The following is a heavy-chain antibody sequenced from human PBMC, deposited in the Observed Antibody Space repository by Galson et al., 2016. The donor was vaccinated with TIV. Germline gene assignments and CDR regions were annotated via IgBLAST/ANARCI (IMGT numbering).Heavy chain of an antibody. CDR2: FIPLLGIG. CDR3: AIYDSSGYYSAEFFQQ. D-gene: IGHD3-22*01. V-gene: IGHV1-69*02. CDR1: GGTLSRFT. Sequence: SVKVSCKASGGTLSRFTVSWVRQAPGQGLEWMGRFIPLLGIGNHAQKFQNRVAITADRSTSAAYMELSSLKSEDTAVYYCAIYDSSGYYSAEFFQQWGQGTLLIVSS. J-gene: IGHJ1*01.